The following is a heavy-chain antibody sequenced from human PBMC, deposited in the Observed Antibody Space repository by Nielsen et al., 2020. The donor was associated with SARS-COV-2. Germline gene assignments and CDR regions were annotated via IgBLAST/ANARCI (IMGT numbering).Heavy chain of an antibody. CDR3: VRGAVSGTSSLGQ. J-gene: IGHJ4*02. D-gene: IGHD6-19*01. V-gene: IGHV3-30*03. CDR2: ISYDGSIK. CDR1: GFTFTNFG. Sequence: GESLKISCAASGFTFTNFGMHWVRQSPTKGLEWVAMISYDGSIKNYRDSVKGRFSISRDSSKNTLDLQLHSLRHEDTAVYYCVRGAVSGTSSLGQWGQGTLVTVSS.